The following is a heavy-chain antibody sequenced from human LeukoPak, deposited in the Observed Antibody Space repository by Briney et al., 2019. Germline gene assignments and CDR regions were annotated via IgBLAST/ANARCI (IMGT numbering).Heavy chain of an antibody. V-gene: IGHV4-39*07. CDR2: IYYSGST. CDR3: ARGPKYISATGPYYFDY. Sequence: PSETLSLTCTVSGGSISSSGYYWGWIRQPPGKGLEWIGSIYYSGSTYYNPSLKGRVTISVDTSKNQFSLKLSSVTAADTAVYYCARGPKYISATGPYYFDYWGQGTPVTVSS. J-gene: IGHJ4*02. CDR1: GGSISSSGYY. D-gene: IGHD6-13*01.